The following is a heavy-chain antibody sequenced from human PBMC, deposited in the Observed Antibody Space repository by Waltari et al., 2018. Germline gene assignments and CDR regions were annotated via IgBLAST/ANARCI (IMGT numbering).Heavy chain of an antibody. V-gene: IGHV4-38-2*01. CDR1: GYSISSGYY. D-gene: IGHD6-19*01. CDR3: ARHIAVAGTYYFDY. CDR2: IYHSGST. J-gene: IGHJ4*02. Sequence: QVQLQESGPGLVKPSETLSLTCAVSGYSISSGYYWGWIRQPPGKGLEWIGCIYHSGSTYYNPSLKSRVTISVDTSKNQFSLKLSSVTAADTAVYYCARHIAVAGTYYFDYWGQGTLVTVSS.